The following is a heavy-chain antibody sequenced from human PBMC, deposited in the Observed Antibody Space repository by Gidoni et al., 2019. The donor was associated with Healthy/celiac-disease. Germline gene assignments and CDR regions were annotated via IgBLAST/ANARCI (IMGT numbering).Heavy chain of an antibody. Sequence: VQLVDSAGALVQPGGSLRLSCAASGFTFSSYSMTWVRHAPGKGLVWVSYISSSSSTIYYANSGKGRFTISRDNAKNSLYLQMNSLRNEDTAVYYCARDAGVVVTALFDYWGQGTLVTVSS. V-gene: IGHV3-48*02. D-gene: IGHD2-21*02. CDR1: GFTFSSYS. J-gene: IGHJ4*02. CDR2: ISSSSSTI. CDR3: ARDAGVVVTALFDY.